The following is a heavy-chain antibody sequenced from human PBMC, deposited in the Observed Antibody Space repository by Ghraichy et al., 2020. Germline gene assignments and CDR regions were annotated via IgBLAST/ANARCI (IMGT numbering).Heavy chain of an antibody. V-gene: IGHV2-26*01. CDR3: ARGASYWFRERNNWFDP. Sequence: SGPTLVKPTETLTLTCTVSGFSLSNARMGVSWIRQPPGKALEWLAHIFSNDEKSYSTSLKSRLTISKDTSKSQVVLTMTNMDPVDTATYYCARGASYWFRERNNWFDPWGQGTLVTVSS. J-gene: IGHJ5*02. CDR1: GFSLSNARMG. D-gene: IGHD3-10*01. CDR2: IFSNDEK.